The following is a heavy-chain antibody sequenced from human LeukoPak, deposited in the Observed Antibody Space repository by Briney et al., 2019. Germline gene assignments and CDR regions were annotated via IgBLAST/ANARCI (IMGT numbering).Heavy chain of an antibody. Sequence: SETLSLTCTVSGGSISSYYWSWIRQPPGKGLEWIGYIYYSGSTYYNPSLKSRVTISVDTSKNQFSLKLSSVTAADTAVYYCARAPRIAARPFDYWGQGTLVTVSS. D-gene: IGHD6-6*01. J-gene: IGHJ4*02. CDR2: IYYSGST. CDR3: ARAPRIAARPFDY. CDR1: GGSISSYY. V-gene: IGHV4-59*06.